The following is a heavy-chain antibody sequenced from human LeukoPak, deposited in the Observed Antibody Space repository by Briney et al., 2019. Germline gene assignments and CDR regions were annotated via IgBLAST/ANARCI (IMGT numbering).Heavy chain of an antibody. J-gene: IGHJ6*03. V-gene: IGHV3-30*18. D-gene: IGHD3-10*01. CDR2: ISYDGSNK. CDR3: AKGVGRDYGSGSYTDYYYYYMDV. Sequence: PGGSLRLSCAASGFTFSSYGMHWVRQAPGKGLEWVAVISYDGSNKYYADSVKGRFTISRDNSKNTLYLQMNSLRAEDTAVYYCAKGVGRDYGSGSYTDYYYYYMDVWGKGTTVTVSS. CDR1: GFTFSSYG.